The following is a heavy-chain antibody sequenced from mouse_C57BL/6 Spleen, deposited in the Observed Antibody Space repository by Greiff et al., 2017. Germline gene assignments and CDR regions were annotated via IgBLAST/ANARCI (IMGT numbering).Heavy chain of an antibody. J-gene: IGHJ3*01. CDR2: ISGGGGNT. V-gene: IGHV5-9*01. D-gene: IGHD1-1*01. CDR1: GFTFSSYT. CDR3: ARQDYGSPLFAY. Sequence: EVNVVESGGGLVKPGGSLKLSCAASGFTFSSYTMSWVRQTPEKRLEWVATISGGGGNTYYPDSVKGRFTISRDNAKNTLYLQMSSLRSEDTALYYCARQDYGSPLFAYWGQGTLVTVAA.